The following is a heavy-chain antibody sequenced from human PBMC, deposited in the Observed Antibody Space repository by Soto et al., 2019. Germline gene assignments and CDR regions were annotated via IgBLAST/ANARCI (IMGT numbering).Heavy chain of an antibody. CDR2: INSDGSRT. CDR3: ARVLTGSWNWFDP. D-gene: IGHD6-13*01. Sequence: EVQLVESGGGLVQPGESLRLSCAASGFTFSSYGVHGVRQAPGKGLVWVSRINSDGSRTNYADSVKGRFTVSRDNAKNTQYLQMNSLRAEDTAVYYCARVLTGSWNWFDPWGQGTLVTVSS. V-gene: IGHV3-74*01. J-gene: IGHJ5*02. CDR1: GFTFSSYG.